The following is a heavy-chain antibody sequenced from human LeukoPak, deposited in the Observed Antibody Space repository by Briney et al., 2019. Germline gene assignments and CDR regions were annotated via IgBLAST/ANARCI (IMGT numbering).Heavy chain of an antibody. CDR1: GFTFTSSA. CDR2: IVVGSGNT. D-gene: IGHD2-15*01. CDR3: AATRVVYYGMDV. Sequence: SVKVSCKASGFTFTSSAVQWLRQARGQRLEWIGWIVVGSGNTNYAQKFQERVTITRDMSTSTAYMELSSLRSEDTAVYYCAATRVVYYGMDVCGQGTTVTVSS. J-gene: IGHJ6*02. V-gene: IGHV1-58*01.